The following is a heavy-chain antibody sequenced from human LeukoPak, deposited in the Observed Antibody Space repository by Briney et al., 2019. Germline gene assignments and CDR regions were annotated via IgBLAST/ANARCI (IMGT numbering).Heavy chain of an antibody. J-gene: IGHJ4*02. CDR2: ISGDGTIK. Sequence: PGGSLRLSCEPSGLPFSSYWMLWVRQAPGKGLVWVSRISGDGTIKTYADFVRGRFTISRDNTKNILYLQMNSLKVEDTATYFCSRSQFDYWGQGVLVTVSP. CDR3: SRSQFDY. V-gene: IGHV3-74*03. CDR1: GLPFSSYW.